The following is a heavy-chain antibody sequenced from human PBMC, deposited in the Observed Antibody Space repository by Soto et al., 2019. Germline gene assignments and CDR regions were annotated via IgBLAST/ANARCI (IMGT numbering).Heavy chain of an antibody. V-gene: IGHV3-49*03. Sequence: PGGSLRLSCTGSGFTLGDYVVSWFRQAPGKELEWVGFIRSKTYGGTAEYAASVKGRLTISRDDSKSIACLQMNSLKTEDTAVYYCTRDSGCGGDCYENYFDYWGQGTLVTVSS. CDR3: TRDSGCGGDCYENYFDY. CDR1: GFTLGDYV. J-gene: IGHJ4*02. D-gene: IGHD2-21*02. CDR2: IRSKTYGGTA.